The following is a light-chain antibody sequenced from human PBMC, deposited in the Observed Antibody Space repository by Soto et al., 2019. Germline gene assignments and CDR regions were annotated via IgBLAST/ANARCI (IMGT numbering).Light chain of an antibody. Sequence: QSALTQPPSASGSPGQSVTISCTGPSSDVGGYRYVSCYQQHPGKAPKLMIFEVNKRPSGVPDRFSGSKSGNTASLTVSGLQAEDEADYYCSSYAGINNLGVFGTGTKLTVL. CDR1: SSDVGGYRY. CDR3: SSYAGINNLGV. CDR2: EVN. J-gene: IGLJ1*01. V-gene: IGLV2-8*01.